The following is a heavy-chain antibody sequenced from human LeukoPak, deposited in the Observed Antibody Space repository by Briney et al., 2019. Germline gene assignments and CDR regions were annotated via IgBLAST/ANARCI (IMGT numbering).Heavy chain of an antibody. Sequence: GGSLRLSCAASGFTVSSNYMSWVRQAPGKGLEWVSGINNNGVSTFYADSVKGRFTISRDNSKNTLYLQMNSLRAEDTAVYYCAKDTLYYYDSAFDYWGQGTLVTVSS. J-gene: IGHJ4*02. V-gene: IGHV3-23*01. CDR3: AKDTLYYYDSAFDY. CDR2: INNNGVST. CDR1: GFTVSSNY. D-gene: IGHD3-22*01.